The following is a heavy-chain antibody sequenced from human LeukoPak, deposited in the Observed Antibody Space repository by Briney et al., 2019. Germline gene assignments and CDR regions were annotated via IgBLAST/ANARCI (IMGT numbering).Heavy chain of an antibody. Sequence: ASVKDSCKVSGLTLSDSPMHLVRQATGKEPEWIGGFIRQDGDAFYAQMFPGRLTMTQDTSTHTAFLHLSSLRSEDTAVHSCATGRTEWDLLYFWGHGTRVTVSS. CDR1: GLTLSDSP. CDR2: FIRQDGDA. D-gene: IGHD1-26*01. CDR3: ATGRTEWDLLYF. J-gene: IGHJ4*01. V-gene: IGHV1-24*01.